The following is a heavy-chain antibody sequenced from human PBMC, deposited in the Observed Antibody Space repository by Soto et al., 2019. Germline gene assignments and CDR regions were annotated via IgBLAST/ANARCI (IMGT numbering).Heavy chain of an antibody. CDR3: EMLSMVDSFPL. CDR1: GYIFATYW. V-gene: IGHV5-51*01. J-gene: IGHJ3*01. Sequence: PGESLKISCQASGYIFATYWIGWVRQEPGKGLEWMGLIYPGDSDTNYNPSFQGRVTISADMSINTAYLQWNSLKASDTAIYFCEMLSMVDSFPLWGQGTMVTVSS. D-gene: IGHD2-15*01. CDR2: IYPGDSDT.